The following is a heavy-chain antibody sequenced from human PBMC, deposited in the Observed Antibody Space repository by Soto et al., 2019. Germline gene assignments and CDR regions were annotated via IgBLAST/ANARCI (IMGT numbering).Heavy chain of an antibody. D-gene: IGHD2-2*02. Sequence: QVQLQQWGAGLLKPSETLSLTCAVYGGSFSGYYWSWIRQPPGNGLEWIGEINHSGSTNYNPSLKRRVTISVETPKNQFSLKLSSVTDADTAVYYCARGASSRGYCSSTSCYTAYYYYGMDVWGQGTTVTVSS. CDR2: INHSGST. CDR3: ARGASSRGYCSSTSCYTAYYYYGMDV. J-gene: IGHJ6*02. CDR1: GGSFSGYY. V-gene: IGHV4-34*01.